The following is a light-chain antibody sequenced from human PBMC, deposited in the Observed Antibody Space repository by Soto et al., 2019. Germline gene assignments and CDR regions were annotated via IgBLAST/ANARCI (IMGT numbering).Light chain of an antibody. CDR2: AAS. J-gene: IGKJ1*01. V-gene: IGKV1-6*01. CDR3: LQDYNYPRT. CDR1: QGIRTD. Sequence: AIQMTQSPSSLSASVGARVTITCRASQGIRTDLGWYHQKPGKAPKLLIYAASSLQSGVPSRFSGSGSGTDFTLTISSLQPEDFATYYCLQDYNYPRTFGQGTKVEIK.